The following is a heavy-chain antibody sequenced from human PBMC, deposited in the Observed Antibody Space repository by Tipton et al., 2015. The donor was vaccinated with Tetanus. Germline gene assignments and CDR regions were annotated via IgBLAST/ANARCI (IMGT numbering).Heavy chain of an antibody. J-gene: IGHJ4*02. CDR2: IGGSGRTI. D-gene: IGHD3-9*01. CDR3: ARGKTRYDVLTGYYPFDF. V-gene: IGHV3-48*03. Sequence: SLRLSCAASGFTFSDYEMNWVRQAPGKGLEWVAYIGGSGRTIFYADSVKGRFTISRDNAKNSLFLQMNSLRAEDTAVYYCARGKTRYDVLTGYYPFDFWGQGTLVTVSS. CDR1: GFTFSDYE.